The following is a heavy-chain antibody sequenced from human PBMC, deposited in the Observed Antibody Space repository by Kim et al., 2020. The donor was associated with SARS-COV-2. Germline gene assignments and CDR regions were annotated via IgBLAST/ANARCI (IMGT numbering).Heavy chain of an antibody. V-gene: IGHV4-34*01. CDR2: INQSGII. D-gene: IGHD2-15*01. J-gene: IGHJ6*02. Sequence: SETLSLTCGVSGGSSTTYYWSWIRQPPGKGLECIGEINQSGIINYNPSLRSRITISKDTSKKQVSLKLTSVTAADTGVYFCAVAVGGTPLFLYNGMDVWGQGTTVTVSS. CDR3: AVAVGGTPLFLYNGMDV. CDR1: GGSSTTYY.